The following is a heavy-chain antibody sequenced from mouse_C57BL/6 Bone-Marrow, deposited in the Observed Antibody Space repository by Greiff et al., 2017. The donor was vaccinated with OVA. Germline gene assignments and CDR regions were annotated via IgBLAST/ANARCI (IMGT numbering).Heavy chain of an antibody. V-gene: IGHV1-7*01. CDR2: INPSSGYT. CDR1: GYTFTSYW. Sequence: QVQLQQPGAELAKPGASVKLSCKASGYTFTSYWMHWVKQRPGQGLEWIGYINPSSGYTKYNQKFKDKATLTADKSSSTAYMQLSSLTYEDSSVYYCARSISRRYFDYWGQGTTLTVSS. CDR3: ARSISRRYFDY. J-gene: IGHJ2*01.